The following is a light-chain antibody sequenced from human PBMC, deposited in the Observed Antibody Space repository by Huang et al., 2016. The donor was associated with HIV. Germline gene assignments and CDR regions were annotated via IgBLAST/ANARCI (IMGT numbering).Light chain of an antibody. CDR2: GAS. V-gene: IGKV3-15*01. Sequence: EIVMTQSPATLSVSPGDRATLSCRASPSVSSKLAWYQQKPGQAPRLLIYGASARATGIPARFSGSGSGTEFTLTISSLQSEDFAVYYCQQYDNWPPTFGQGTNVEI. J-gene: IGKJ2*01. CDR3: QQYDNWPPT. CDR1: PSVSSK.